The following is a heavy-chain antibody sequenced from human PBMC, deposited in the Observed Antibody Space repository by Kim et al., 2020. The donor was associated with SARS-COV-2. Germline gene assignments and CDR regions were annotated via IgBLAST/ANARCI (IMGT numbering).Heavy chain of an antibody. CDR3: ARAPYEVITFGGVPRFDY. J-gene: IGHJ4*02. V-gene: IGHV7-4-1*02. Sequence: ASVKVSCKASGYTFTSYAMNWVRQAPGQGLEWMGWINTNTGNPTYAQGFTGRFVFSLDTSVSTAYLQISSLKAEDTAVYYCARAPYEVITFGGVPRFDYWGQGTLVTVSS. CDR1: GYTFTSYA. CDR2: INTNTGNP. D-gene: IGHD3-16*01.